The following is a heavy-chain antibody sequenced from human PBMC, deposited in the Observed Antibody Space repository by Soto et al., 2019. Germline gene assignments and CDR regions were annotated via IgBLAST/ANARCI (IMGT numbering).Heavy chain of an antibody. V-gene: IGHV1-2*04. Sequence: QVQLVQSGAEVKKPGASVKVSCKASGYSFTDYHIHWVRQAPGQGLEWLGRINPKSGGTSTAQKFQGWVTMTTDPSISTASMELTRLTSDDTAIYYCARGDSTDCSNGVCSFFYNHDMDVGGQGTTVTVSS. CDR2: INPKSGGT. D-gene: IGHD2-8*01. CDR3: ARGDSTDCSNGVCSFFYNHDMDV. CDR1: GYSFTDYH. J-gene: IGHJ6*02.